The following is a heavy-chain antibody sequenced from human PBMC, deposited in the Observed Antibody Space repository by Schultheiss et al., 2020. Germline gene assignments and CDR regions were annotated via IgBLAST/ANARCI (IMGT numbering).Heavy chain of an antibody. D-gene: IGHD1-7*01. J-gene: IGHJ6*02. CDR1: GFTFSSYG. CDR2: ISYDGSNK. Sequence: GESLKISCAASGFTFSSYGMHWVRQAPGKGLEWVAVISYDGSNKYYADSVKGRFTISRDNSKNTLYLQMNSLRAEDTAVYYCARRLELRNDYYYGMDVWGQGTTVNVYS. CDR3: ARRLELRNDYYYGMDV. V-gene: IGHV3-30*12.